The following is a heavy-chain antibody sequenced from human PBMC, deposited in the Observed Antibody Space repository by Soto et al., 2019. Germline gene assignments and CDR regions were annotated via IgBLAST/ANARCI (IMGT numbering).Heavy chain of an antibody. V-gene: IGHV4-39*01. CDR2: IYYSGST. D-gene: IGHD6-6*01. J-gene: IGHJ5*02. CDR1: GGSISSSSYY. CDR3: ASDPVFDSSSLDP. Sequence: SPTLSLTCTVSGGSISSSSYYWGWIRQPPGKGLEWIGSIYYSGSTYYNPSLKSRVTISVDTSKNQFSLKLSSVTAADTAVYYCASDPVFDSSSLDPWGQGTLVTVSS.